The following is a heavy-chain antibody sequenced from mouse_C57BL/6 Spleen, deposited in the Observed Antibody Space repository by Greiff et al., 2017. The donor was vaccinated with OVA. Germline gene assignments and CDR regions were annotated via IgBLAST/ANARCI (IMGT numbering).Heavy chain of an antibody. CDR3: AREEITAVIEGWFAY. D-gene: IGHD1-1*01. J-gene: IGHJ3*01. V-gene: IGHV1-81*01. Sequence: VQLQESGAELARPGASVKLSCKASGYTFTSYGISWVKQRTGQGLEWIGEIYPRSGNTYYNEKFKGKATLTADKSSSTAYMELRSLTSEDSAVEFCAREEITAVIEGWFAYWGQGTLVTVSA. CDR1: GYTFTSYG. CDR2: IYPRSGNT.